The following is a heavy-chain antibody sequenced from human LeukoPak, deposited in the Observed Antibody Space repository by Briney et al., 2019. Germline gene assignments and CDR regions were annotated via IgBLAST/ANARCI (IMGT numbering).Heavy chain of an antibody. CDR3: ARYRLVWLPAPVFDY. J-gene: IGHJ4*02. CDR2: ITNSGGTI. Sequence: GGSLRLSCAASGFNLRSYEMNWVRQAPGKGLEWISYITNSGGTIHYADSVKGRFTISRDNAKNSVYLQMNSLRAEDTAVYYCARYRLVWLPAPVFDYWGQGTLVTVSS. V-gene: IGHV3-48*03. D-gene: IGHD5-24*01. CDR1: GFNLRSYE.